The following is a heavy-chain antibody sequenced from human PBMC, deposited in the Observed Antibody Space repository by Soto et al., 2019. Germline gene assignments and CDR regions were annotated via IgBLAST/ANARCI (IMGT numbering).Heavy chain of an antibody. Sequence: SETLSLTCSVSGDSISTVDYFWAWIRQPPGQALEYIGYIYKSATTYYNPSFESRVAISLDTSKSQFSLNVTSVTAADTAVYFCARGRYCLSGRCFPNWFDSWGQGTLVTVSS. J-gene: IGHJ5*01. CDR2: IYKSATT. D-gene: IGHD2-15*01. V-gene: IGHV4-30-4*01. CDR3: ARGRYCLSGRCFPNWFDS. CDR1: GDSISTVDYF.